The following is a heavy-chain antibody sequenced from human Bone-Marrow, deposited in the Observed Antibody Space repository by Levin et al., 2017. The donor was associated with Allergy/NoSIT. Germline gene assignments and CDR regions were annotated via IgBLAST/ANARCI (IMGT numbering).Heavy chain of an antibody. Sequence: GGSLRLSCAAFGFTFSSSWMYWVRQAPGKGPVWVSRINSDGSSTTYADSVKGRFTISRDNAENTLYLQMNSVRVEDTAVYYCARWLRGVGIDPWGQGTLVTVSS. CDR2: INSDGSST. CDR3: ARWLRGVGIDP. J-gene: IGHJ5*02. V-gene: IGHV3-74*01. CDR1: GFTFSSSW. D-gene: IGHD5-12*01.